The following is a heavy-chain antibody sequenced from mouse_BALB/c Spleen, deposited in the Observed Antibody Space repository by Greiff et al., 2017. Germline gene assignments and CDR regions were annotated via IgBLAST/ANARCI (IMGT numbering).Heavy chain of an antibody. J-gene: IGHJ3*01. D-gene: IGHD2-4*01. Sequence: EVKLMESGGGLVQPGGSRKLSCAASGFTFSSFGMHWVRQAPEKGLEWVAYISSGSSTIYYADTVKGRFTISRDNPKNTLFLQMTSLRSEDTAMYYCARSGNYDYDPFAYWGQGTLVTVSA. CDR1: GFTFSSFG. V-gene: IGHV5-17*02. CDR3: ARSGNYDYDPFAY. CDR2: ISSGSSTI.